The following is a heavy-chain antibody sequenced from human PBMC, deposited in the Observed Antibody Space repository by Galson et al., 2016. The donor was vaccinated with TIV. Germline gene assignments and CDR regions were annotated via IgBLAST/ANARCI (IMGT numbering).Heavy chain of an antibody. J-gene: IGHJ4*02. Sequence: SGAEVTKPGESLKISCKASGYNFMNYWIGWVRQAPGKGLEWVSTVSTSGSTTYHADSVKGRFTVSRDNSRDTLYLQMNSLRTEDTALYYCAKGKLGVFDYWGQGTLVTVSS. CDR2: VSTSGSTT. CDR1: GYNFMNYW. D-gene: IGHD3-10*01. V-gene: IGHV3-23*01. CDR3: AKGKLGVFDY.